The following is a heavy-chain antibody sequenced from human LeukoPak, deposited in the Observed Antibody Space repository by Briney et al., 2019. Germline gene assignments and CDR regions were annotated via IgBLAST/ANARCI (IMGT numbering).Heavy chain of an antibody. CDR1: GGSISSGGYY. CDR3: ARDLGGGDGPPDY. CDR2: IYYSGST. Sequence: PSETLSLTCTVSGGSISSGGYYWSWIRQPPGKGLEWIGYIYYSGSTNYNPSLKSRVTISVDTSKNQFSLKLSSVTAADTAVYYCARDLGGGDGPPDYWGQGTLVTVSS. D-gene: IGHD2-21*02. J-gene: IGHJ4*02. V-gene: IGHV4-61*08.